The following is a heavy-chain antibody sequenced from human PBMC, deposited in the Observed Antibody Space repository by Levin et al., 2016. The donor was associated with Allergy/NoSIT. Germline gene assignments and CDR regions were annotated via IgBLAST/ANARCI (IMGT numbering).Heavy chain of an antibody. V-gene: IGHV5-10-1*01. CDR1: GYSFTIFTTYW. D-gene: IGHD4-17*01. Sequence: GESLKISCKGSGYSFTIFTTYWINWVRQVPGKGLEWMGRIDPSDSYTKYSPSFQGHVTISADKSISTAYLQWSSLKASDTAMYYCAGTLNYGDFDFDHWGQGTLVTVSS. CDR3: AGTLNYGDFDFDH. J-gene: IGHJ4*02. CDR2: IDPSDSYT.